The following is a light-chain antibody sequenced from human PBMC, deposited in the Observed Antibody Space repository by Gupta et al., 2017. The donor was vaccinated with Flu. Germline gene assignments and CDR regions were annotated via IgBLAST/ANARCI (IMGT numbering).Light chain of an antibody. CDR2: DVN. CDR1: RIGGNS. V-gene: IGLV3-21*02. CDR3: QVCDATTDQWV. J-gene: IGLJ3*02. Sequence: GQTARTTGRADRIGGNSVHWYQQRPGQAPVLLVYDVNGRPSGVPDRFSASNSGDTATLTISRVEAGDEAVYFCQVCDATTDQWVFGGGTKLTVL.